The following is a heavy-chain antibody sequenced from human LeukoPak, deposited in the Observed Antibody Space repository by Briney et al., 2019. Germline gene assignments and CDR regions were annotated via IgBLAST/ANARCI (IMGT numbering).Heavy chain of an antibody. V-gene: IGHV3-21*01. CDR3: AELGITMIGGV. CDR2: ISSSSSYI. D-gene: IGHD3-10*02. CDR1: GFTFSSYS. Sequence: GGSLRLSCAASGFTFSSYSMNWVRQAPGEGLEWVSSISSSSSYIYYADSVKCRFTISRDNAKNSLYLQMNSLRAEDTAVYYCAELGITMIGGVWGKGTTVTISS. J-gene: IGHJ6*04.